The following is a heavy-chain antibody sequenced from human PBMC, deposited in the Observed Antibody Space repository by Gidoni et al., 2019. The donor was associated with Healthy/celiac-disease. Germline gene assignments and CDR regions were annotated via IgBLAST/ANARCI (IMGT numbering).Heavy chain of an antibody. V-gene: IGHV4-34*01. CDR2: INHSGST. CDR3: ARGGGYSYGYRHVDY. J-gene: IGHJ4*02. CDR1: GGSFSGYY. D-gene: IGHD5-18*01. Sequence: QVQLQQWGAGLLKPSETLSLTCAVYGGSFSGYYWSWIRQPPGKGLEWIGEINHSGSTNYNPSLKSRVTISVDTSKNQFSLKLSSVTAADTAVYYCARGGGYSYGYRHVDYWGQGTLVTVSS.